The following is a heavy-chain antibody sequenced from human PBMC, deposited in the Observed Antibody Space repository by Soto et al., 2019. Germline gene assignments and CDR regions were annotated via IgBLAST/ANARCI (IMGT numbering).Heavy chain of an antibody. CDR1: GFNFEPYY. V-gene: IGHV3-11*01. D-gene: IGHD5-12*01. Sequence: QVQLVESGGVLVKPGGSLRLSCAASGFNFEPYYMAWIRQAPGKGLQWVAYISPRSTVIEYADSVKGRFTISRDNAKNSLDLQMDSLRAEDSAVYYCLRRSTFDYSIAFDVSGQGTVVTVSS. CDR2: ISPRSTVI. CDR3: LRRSTFDYSIAFDV. J-gene: IGHJ3*01.